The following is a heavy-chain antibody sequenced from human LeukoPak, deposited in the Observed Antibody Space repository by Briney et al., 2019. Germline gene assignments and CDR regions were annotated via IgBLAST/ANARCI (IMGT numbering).Heavy chain of an antibody. CDR1: GGSFSGYY. CDR2: INHSGST. Sequence: SETLSLTCAVYGGSFSGYYWSWIRQPPGKGLEWIGEINHSGSTNYNPSLKSRVTISVDTSKNQFSLKLSSVTAADTAVYYCARAGDTYYYDSSGFNWFDPWGQGTLATVSS. J-gene: IGHJ5*02. D-gene: IGHD3-22*01. V-gene: IGHV4-34*01. CDR3: ARAGDTYYYDSSGFNWFDP.